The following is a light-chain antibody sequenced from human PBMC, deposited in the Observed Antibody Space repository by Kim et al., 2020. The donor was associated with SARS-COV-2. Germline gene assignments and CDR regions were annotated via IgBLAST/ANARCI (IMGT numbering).Light chain of an antibody. CDR2: DVS. J-gene: IGKJ2*01. CDR1: QSVSRTY. CDR3: QQYGTLPYT. Sequence: SPAESTPLSWGTMQSVSRTYVAWYQQKPGRAPRLVIYDVSSRATGIPDRFSGSGSGTDFTLTISGLEPEDFAVYYCQQYGTLPYTFGQGTKVDIK. V-gene: IGKV3D-20*01.